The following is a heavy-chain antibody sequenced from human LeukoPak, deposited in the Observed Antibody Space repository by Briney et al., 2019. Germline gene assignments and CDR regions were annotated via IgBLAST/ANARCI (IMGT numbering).Heavy chain of an antibody. CDR2: INPSGGST. V-gene: IGHV1-46*01. CDR3: ARKSSSWTSDAFDI. Sequence: ASVKVSCTASGYTFTSYYMHWVRQAPGQGLEWMGIINPSGGSTSYAQKFQGRVTMTRNTSISTANMELSSLRSEDTAVYYCARKSSSWTSDAFDIWGQGTMVTVSS. J-gene: IGHJ3*02. D-gene: IGHD6-13*01. CDR1: GYTFTSYY.